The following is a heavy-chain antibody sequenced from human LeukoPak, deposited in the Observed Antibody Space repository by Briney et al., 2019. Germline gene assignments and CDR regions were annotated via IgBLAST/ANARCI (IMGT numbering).Heavy chain of an antibody. Sequence: SVTVSCKASGGTFSSYAISWVRQAPGQGLEWMGGIIPIFGTANYAQKFQGRVTITTDESTSTAYMELSSLRSEDTAVYYCARVTGTHNWFDPWGQGTLVTVSS. CDR3: ARVTGTHNWFDP. J-gene: IGHJ5*02. V-gene: IGHV1-69*05. CDR1: GGTFSSYA. CDR2: IIPIFGTA. D-gene: IGHD1-7*01.